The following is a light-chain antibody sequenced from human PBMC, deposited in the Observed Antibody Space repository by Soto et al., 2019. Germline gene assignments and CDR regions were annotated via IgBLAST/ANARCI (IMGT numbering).Light chain of an antibody. CDR2: DAS. J-gene: IGKJ2*01. V-gene: IGKV3-11*01. CDR3: QQRYNRYT. Sequence: EIVLTQSPATLSLSPGERATLSCRASQSISSYLAWFQQKPGQAPRLLIYDASSRATRIPARFSGSGSGTDFTLTISSVESEDSAAYYCQQRYNRYTFGQGTKLEIK. CDR1: QSISSY.